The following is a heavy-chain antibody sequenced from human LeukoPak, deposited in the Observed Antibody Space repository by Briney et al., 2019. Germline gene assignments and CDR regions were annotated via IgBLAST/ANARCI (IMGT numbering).Heavy chain of an antibody. D-gene: IGHD1-26*01. CDR1: GFTFSNYW. V-gene: IGHV3-7*01. Sequence: GGSLRLSCVASGFTFSNYWMSWVRQAPGKGLEWVANIKQDGSEKFYVDSVKGRFTISRDNAKNSLYLQMDSLRAEDTAVYYCARAQVGYNWFDPWGQGTLVTVSS. CDR3: ARAQVGYNWFDP. J-gene: IGHJ5*02. CDR2: IKQDGSEK.